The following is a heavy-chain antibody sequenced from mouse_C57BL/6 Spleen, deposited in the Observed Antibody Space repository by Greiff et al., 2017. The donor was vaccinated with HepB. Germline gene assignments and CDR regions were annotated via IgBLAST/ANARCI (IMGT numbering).Heavy chain of an antibody. Sequence: QVQLQQSGAELARPGASVKMSCKASGYTFTSYTMHWVKQRPGQGLEWIGYINPSSGYTKYNQKFKDKATLTADKSSSTAYMQLSSLTSAASAVYYCARPYYGSNYFDYWGQGTTLTVSS. J-gene: IGHJ2*01. CDR1: GYTFTSYT. CDR3: ARPYYGSNYFDY. D-gene: IGHD1-1*01. V-gene: IGHV1-4*01. CDR2: INPSSGYT.